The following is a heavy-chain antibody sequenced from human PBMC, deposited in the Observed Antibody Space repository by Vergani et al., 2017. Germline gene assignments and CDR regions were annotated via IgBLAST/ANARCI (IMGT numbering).Heavy chain of an antibody. CDR2: IRSKNDGGTA. V-gene: IGHV3-15*01. CDR1: GITFKNAW. Sequence: EVQVVEAGGGLIKPGGSLRLSCVGSGITFKNAWINWVRQAPGKGLEWIGRIRSKNDGGTADYAAPLKGRFTISRDDSKDSAFLLVNNLKTEDTAVYFCYTDYHDYRGEGTLVTDSS. CDR3: YTDYHDY. D-gene: IGHD2-2*02. J-gene: IGHJ4*02.